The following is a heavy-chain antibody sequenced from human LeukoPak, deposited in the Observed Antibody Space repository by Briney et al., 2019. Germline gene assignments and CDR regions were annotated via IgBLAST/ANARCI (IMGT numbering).Heavy chain of an antibody. V-gene: IGHV1-3*01. Sequence: ASVKVSCKASGYTFTRYAMHWVRQAPGQRLEWMGWINAGNGNTKYSQKFQGRVTITRDTSASTAYMELSSLRSEDTAVYYCARVGGGEQLYVDYYGSGSFHPRDYWFDPWGQGTLVTVSS. CDR1: GYTFTRYA. CDR2: INAGNGNT. J-gene: IGHJ5*02. CDR3: ARVGGGEQLYVDYYGSGSFHPRDYWFDP. D-gene: IGHD3-10*01.